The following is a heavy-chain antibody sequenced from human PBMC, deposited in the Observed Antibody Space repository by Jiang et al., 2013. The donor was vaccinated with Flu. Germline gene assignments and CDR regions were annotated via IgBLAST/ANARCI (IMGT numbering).Heavy chain of an antibody. D-gene: IGHD4-17*01. CDR1: GASTSTFY. V-gene: IGHV4-59*01. Sequence: GLVKPSQTLSLTCTVSGASTSTFYWNWIRQSPGKGLEWIGYIQNSGSTNYNPSLKSRVTISVDTSKKEVSLKLSSVTAADTAVYYCARGRNDYGDSRAGVDNWGQGTLVTVSS. CDR3: ARGRNDYGDSRAGVDN. J-gene: IGHJ4*02. CDR2: IQNSGST.